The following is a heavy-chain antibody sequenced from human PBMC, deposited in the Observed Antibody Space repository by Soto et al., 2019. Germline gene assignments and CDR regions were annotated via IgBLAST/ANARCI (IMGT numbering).Heavy chain of an antibody. Sequence: GGSLRLSCAASGFIFSNYGMNWVRQAPGKGPEWVSYISSSSSDIFYADSVKGRFTISRDNAKNSLYLQMNSLRAEDTALYYCARDPRYCRGGSCYSDYFYYYMDVWGKGTTVTVSS. CDR3: ARDPRYCRGGSCYSDYFYYYMDV. V-gene: IGHV3-48*01. CDR2: ISSSSSDI. D-gene: IGHD2-15*01. CDR1: GFIFSNYG. J-gene: IGHJ6*03.